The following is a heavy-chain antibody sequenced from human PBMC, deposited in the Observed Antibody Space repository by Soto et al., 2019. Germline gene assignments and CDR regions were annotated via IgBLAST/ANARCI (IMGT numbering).Heavy chain of an antibody. J-gene: IGHJ6*02. CDR2: TSDDGSNK. CDR3: AKAGTTVTTFDGMDV. Sequence: QVQLVESGGGVVQPGRSLRLSCAASGFTFSTYGMHWVRQAPGKGLEWVAVTSDDGSNKYYGDSVKGRFTISRDNSKNTLYLQMNSVRAEDTAVYYCAKAGTTVTTFDGMDVWGQGTTVTVSS. CDR1: GFTFSTYG. V-gene: IGHV3-30*18. D-gene: IGHD4-17*01.